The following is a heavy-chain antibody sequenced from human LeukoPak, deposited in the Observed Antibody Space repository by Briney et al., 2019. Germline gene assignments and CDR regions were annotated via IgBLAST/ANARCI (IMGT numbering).Heavy chain of an antibody. CDR3: ARDRDYYDSSGYYSDY. CDR2: IIPIFGTA. CDR1: GGTFSSYA. D-gene: IGHD3-22*01. Sequence: SVKVSCKASGGTFSSYAISWVRQAPGQGLEWMGGIIPIFGTANYAQKFQGRVTITADESTSTAYMELSSLRSEDTAVYYCARDRDYYDSSGYYSDYWGQGTLVTVSS. J-gene: IGHJ4*02. V-gene: IGHV1-69*01.